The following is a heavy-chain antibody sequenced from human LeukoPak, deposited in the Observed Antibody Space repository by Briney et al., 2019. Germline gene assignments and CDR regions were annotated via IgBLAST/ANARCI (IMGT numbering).Heavy chain of an antibody. D-gene: IGHD2-2*02. V-gene: IGHV1-8*01. CDR3: ARRVCSTSCYRARSYYGMDV. J-gene: IGHJ6*02. CDR2: MNPNSGNT. Sequence: GASVKVSCKASVYTFTSYDINWVRQATGQGLEWVGWMNPNSGNTGYAQKFQGRVTMTRNTSISTAYMELSSLRSEDTAVYYCARRVCSTSCYRARSYYGMDVWGQGTTVTVSS. CDR1: VYTFTSYD.